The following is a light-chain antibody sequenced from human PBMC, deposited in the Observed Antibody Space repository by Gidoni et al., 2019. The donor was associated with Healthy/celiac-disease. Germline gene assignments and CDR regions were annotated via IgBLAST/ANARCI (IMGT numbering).Light chain of an antibody. V-gene: IGKV1-39*01. J-gene: IGKJ1*01. CDR3: QQCYNTPLT. CDR1: QYISSY. CDR2: DAS. Sequence: IQTSQSPSSLSASVGDRVTITCRASQYISSYLNWYQQKPGKAPKLLIYDASSLQRGVPSRFSGSGSGTDFTLTISSLQPEDFATYYCQQCYNTPLTFGQGTKVEIK.